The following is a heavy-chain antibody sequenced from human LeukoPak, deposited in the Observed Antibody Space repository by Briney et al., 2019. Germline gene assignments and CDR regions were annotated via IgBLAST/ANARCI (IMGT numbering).Heavy chain of an antibody. J-gene: IGHJ4*02. V-gene: IGHV3-21*01. CDR2: ISSASSYM. D-gene: IGHD2-8*01. CDR1: GFTFSSYS. CDR3: ARGLSVFDY. Sequence: GGSLRLSCAASGFTFSSYSMNWVRQAPGKGLEWVSSISSASSYMYYADSVKGRFTISRDNARNSLYLQMNSLRAEDTAVYYCARGLSVFDYWGQGTLVTVSS.